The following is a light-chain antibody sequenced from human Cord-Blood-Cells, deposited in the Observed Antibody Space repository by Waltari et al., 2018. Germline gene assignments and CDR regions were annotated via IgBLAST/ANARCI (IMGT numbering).Light chain of an antibody. Sequence: DIVMTQSPDSLAVSLGARATINCHSSQSVLYSSNNKNYLAWYQQKPGQPPKLLIYWASTRESGVPDRFSGSGSGTDFTLTISSLQAEDVAVYYCQQYYSTPYTFGQGTKLEIK. V-gene: IGKV4-1*01. J-gene: IGKJ2*01. CDR1: QSVLYSSNNKNY. CDR3: QQYYSTPYT. CDR2: WAS.